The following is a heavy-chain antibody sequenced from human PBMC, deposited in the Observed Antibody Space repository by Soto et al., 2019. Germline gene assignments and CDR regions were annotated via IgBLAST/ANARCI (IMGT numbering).Heavy chain of an antibody. CDR3: AKYSGSYPVYNGLSL. Sequence: EVQLLESGGGLVQPGGSLRLSCAASGFPFSTSAMNCVRQAPGKGLEWVSIISASSDAAYYAESVKGRFASSRDNSKNTLYLQMNSLRAEDTAVYYCAKYSGSYPVYNGLSLWGQGTTVTVS. J-gene: IGHJ6*02. CDR2: ISASSDAA. D-gene: IGHD1-26*01. V-gene: IGHV3-23*01. CDR1: GFPFSTSA.